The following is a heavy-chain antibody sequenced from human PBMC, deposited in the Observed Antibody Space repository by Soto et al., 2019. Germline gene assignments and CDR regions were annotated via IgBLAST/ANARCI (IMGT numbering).Heavy chain of an antibody. Sequence: EVQLVESGGGLVMPGGSLRLSCAASGFTFTSYHMSWVRQAPGKGLDWVSSINPSSSHIYYSDSVRGRFTISRDDSKNSLHLDMNSLRTEDVAIYYCVRGYCGGGGCYLRRDALDVCGQGTAVTVSS. D-gene: IGHD2-15*01. CDR3: VRGYCGGGGCYLRRDALDV. CDR2: INPSSSHI. CDR1: GFTFTSYH. J-gene: IGHJ3*01. V-gene: IGHV3-21*02.